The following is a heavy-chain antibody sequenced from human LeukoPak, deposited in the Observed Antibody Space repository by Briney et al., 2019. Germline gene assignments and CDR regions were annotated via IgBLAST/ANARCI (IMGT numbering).Heavy chain of an antibody. J-gene: IGHJ4*02. V-gene: IGHV4-39*07. CDR3: ARGSQYYYDSSGYYSHDY. CDR2: IYYSGST. D-gene: IGHD3-22*01. CDR1: GGSISSSSYY. Sequence: SETLSLTCTVSGGSISSSSYYWGWIRQPPGKGLEWIGSIYYSGSTYYNPSLKSRVTISVDTSKNQFSLKLSSVTAADTAVYYCARGSQYYYDSSGYYSHDYWGQGTLVTVSS.